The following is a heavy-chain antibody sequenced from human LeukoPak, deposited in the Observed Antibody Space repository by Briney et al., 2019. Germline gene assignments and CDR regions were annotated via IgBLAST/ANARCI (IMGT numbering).Heavy chain of an antibody. CDR2: IYYSGST. Sequence: SETLSLTCTVSGGSISSYYWSWIRQPPGKGLEWIGYIYYSGSTNYNPPLKSRVTISVDTSKNQFSLKLSSVTAADTAVYYCARVPSSGWLIDYWGQGTLVTVSS. V-gene: IGHV4-59*01. J-gene: IGHJ4*02. CDR1: GGSISSYY. D-gene: IGHD6-19*01. CDR3: ARVPSSGWLIDY.